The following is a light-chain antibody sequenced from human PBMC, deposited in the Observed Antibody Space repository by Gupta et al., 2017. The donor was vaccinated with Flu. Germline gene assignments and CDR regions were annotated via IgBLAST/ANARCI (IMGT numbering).Light chain of an antibody. Sequence: CVTSQCQERKNVNTYLHWLQLRPGQAPTLLIYKVSNLDTGVPYRFSGSGSGTDFTLKISSVEADDFVVYYCRQYTSWPYTFGQGTKVEIK. CDR1: QCQERKNVNTY. CDR2: KVS. V-gene: IGKV2-30*02. J-gene: IGKJ2*01. CDR3: RQYTSWPYT.